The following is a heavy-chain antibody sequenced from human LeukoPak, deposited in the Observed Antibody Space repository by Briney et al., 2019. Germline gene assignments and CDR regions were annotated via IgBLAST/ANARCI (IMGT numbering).Heavy chain of an antibody. CDR2: IYHSGST. CDR3: ARPYYYFMDV. Sequence: WVRQAPGKGLEWIGEIYHSGSTNYNPSLKSRVTISVDKSKNHFSLKLSSVTAADTAVYYCARPYYYFMDVWGKGTTVTVFS. J-gene: IGHJ6*03. V-gene: IGHV4-4*02.